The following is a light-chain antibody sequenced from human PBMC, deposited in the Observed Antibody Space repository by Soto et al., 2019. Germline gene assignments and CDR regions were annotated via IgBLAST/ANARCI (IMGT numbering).Light chain of an antibody. Sequence: DIVMTQSPDSLAVSLVERATINCKSSQSVLSSSNNKNYLAWYQQKPRQPPKLLIHWASTRESGVPDRFSGSGSRTDFNITISSLQAEDVAVYYCQLYYSTPLAFGQGTKVEIK. V-gene: IGKV4-1*01. CDR3: QLYYSTPLA. CDR2: WAS. CDR1: QSVLSSSNNKNY. J-gene: IGKJ1*01.